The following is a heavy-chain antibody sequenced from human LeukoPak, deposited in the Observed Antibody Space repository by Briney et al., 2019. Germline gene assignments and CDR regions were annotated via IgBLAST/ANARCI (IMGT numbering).Heavy chain of an antibody. CDR3: ASRGDYYYGMDV. J-gene: IGHJ6*02. Sequence: GGSLRLSCAASGFTFSDYYMSWIRQAPGKGLEWVSYISSSGSTIYYADSVKGRFTISRDNAKNSLYLQMNSLRVEDTVVYYCASRGDYYYGMDVWGQGTTVTVSS. CDR1: GFTFSDYY. CDR2: ISSSGSTI. V-gene: IGHV3-11*01. D-gene: IGHD3-10*01.